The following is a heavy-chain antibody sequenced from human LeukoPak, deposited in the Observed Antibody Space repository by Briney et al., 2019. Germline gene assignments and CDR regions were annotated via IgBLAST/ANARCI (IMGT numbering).Heavy chain of an antibody. D-gene: IGHD5-18*01. CDR2: INHSGST. J-gene: IGHJ4*02. CDR1: GGSISSGEYY. CDR3: ARGLGYSYGYGY. Sequence: SETPSLTCTVSGGSISSGEYYWNWIRQPPGKGLEWIGEINHSGSTNYNPSLKSRVTISVDTSKNQFSLKLSSVTAADTAVYYCARGLGYSYGYGYWGQGTLVTVSS. V-gene: IGHV4-39*07.